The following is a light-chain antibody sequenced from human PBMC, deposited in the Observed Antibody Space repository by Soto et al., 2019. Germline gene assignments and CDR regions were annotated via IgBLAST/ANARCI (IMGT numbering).Light chain of an antibody. V-gene: IGLV2-14*01. J-gene: IGLJ1*01. CDR3: SSFKGTNSFV. CDR1: SSDVGGYNY. CDR2: AVT. Sequence: QSALTQPASVSGSPGQSITISCTGTSSDVGGYNYVSWYQQHPGKAPKLMIYAVTDRPSGVSSRFSGSKSGNTASLTISGLQADDEADYYCSSFKGTNSFVFGTGTKVTVL.